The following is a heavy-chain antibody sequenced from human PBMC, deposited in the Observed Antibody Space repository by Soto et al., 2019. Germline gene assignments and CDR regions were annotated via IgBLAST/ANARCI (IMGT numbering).Heavy chain of an antibody. Sequence: PGGSLRLSCAASGFTFSSYSMNWVRQAPGKGLEWVSSISSSSSSYIYYADSVKGRFTISRDNAKNSLYLQMNSLRAEDTAVYYCAREVFSESYPVGNWFDPWGQGTLVTVSS. J-gene: IGHJ5*02. V-gene: IGHV3-21*01. CDR2: ISSSSSSYI. CDR1: GFTFSSYS. D-gene: IGHD1-26*01. CDR3: AREVFSESYPVGNWFDP.